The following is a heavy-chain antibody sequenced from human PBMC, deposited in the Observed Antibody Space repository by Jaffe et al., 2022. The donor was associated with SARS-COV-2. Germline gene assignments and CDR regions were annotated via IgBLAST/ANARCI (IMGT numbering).Heavy chain of an antibody. CDR1: GFTFSSYA. D-gene: IGHD2-21*02. V-gene: IGHV3-23*01. Sequence: EVQLLESGGGLVQPGGSLRLSCAASGFTFSSYAMSWVRQAPGKGLEWVSAISGSGGSTYYADSVKGRFTISRDNSKNTLYLQMNSLRAEDTAVYYCAKDTTYCGGDCYPPPDYFDYWGQGTLVTVSS. CDR2: ISGSGGST. J-gene: IGHJ4*02. CDR3: AKDTTYCGGDCYPPPDYFDY.